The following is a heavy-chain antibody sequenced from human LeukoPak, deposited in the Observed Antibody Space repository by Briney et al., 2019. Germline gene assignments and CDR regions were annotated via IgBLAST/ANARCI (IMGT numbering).Heavy chain of an antibody. CDR1: GFTFSTYT. Sequence: GGSLRLSCAASGFTFSTYTLNWVRQAPGKGLEWVSSISSDSDIYYADSVRGRFTISRDNAKNSLYLQMNSLRAEDTAVYYCARDYSSGSFYGDYYFDYWGQGTLVIVSS. CDR2: ISSDSDI. V-gene: IGHV3-21*01. J-gene: IGHJ4*02. CDR3: ARDYSSGSFYGDYYFDY. D-gene: IGHD1-26*01.